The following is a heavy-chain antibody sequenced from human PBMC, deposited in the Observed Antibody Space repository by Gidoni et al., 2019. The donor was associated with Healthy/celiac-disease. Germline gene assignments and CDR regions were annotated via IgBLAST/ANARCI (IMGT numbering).Heavy chain of an antibody. D-gene: IGHD6-19*01. V-gene: IGHV4-34*01. CDR2: INHSGST. CDR1: GGSFSGYY. J-gene: IGHJ4*02. Sequence: QVQLQQWGAGLLKPSEPMSLTCAVYGGSFSGYYWSWIRQPPGKGLEWIGEINHSGSTNYNPSLKSRVTISVDTSKTQFSLKLSSVTAADTAVYYCARGFLRARYLYSSGWYSPPYFDYWGQGTLVTVSS. CDR3: ARGFLRARYLYSSGWYSPPYFDY.